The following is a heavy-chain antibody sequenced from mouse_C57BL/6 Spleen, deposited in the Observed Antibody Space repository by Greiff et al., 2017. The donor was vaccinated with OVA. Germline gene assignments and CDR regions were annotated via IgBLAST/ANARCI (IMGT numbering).Heavy chain of an antibody. CDR2: IHPSDSDN. CDR1: GYTFTSYW. V-gene: IGHV1-74*01. D-gene: IGHD3-2*02. CDR3: AIGEDSSGYDAMDY. Sequence: VQLQQPGAELVKPGASVKVSCKASGYTFTSYWMHWVKQRPGQGLEWIGRIHPSDSDNNYNQKFKGKATLTVDKSSSTAYMQLSSLTSEDSAVYYCAIGEDSSGYDAMDYWGQGTSVTVSS. J-gene: IGHJ4*01.